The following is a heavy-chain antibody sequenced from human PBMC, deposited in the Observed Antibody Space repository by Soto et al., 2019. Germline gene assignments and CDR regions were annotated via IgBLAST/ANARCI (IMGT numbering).Heavy chain of an antibody. D-gene: IGHD5-18*01. CDR1: GFTVSGNY. CDR3: ARDMGGYSYVPDY. Sequence: GGSLRLSCAASGFTVSGNYMNWVRQAPGKGLEWVSVIFSGDSTYYTDSVKGRFTISRDNSKNTVYLQMNSLRAEDTAVYYCARDMGGYSYVPDYWGHGSLVTVSS. V-gene: IGHV3-66*01. J-gene: IGHJ4*01. CDR2: IFSGDST.